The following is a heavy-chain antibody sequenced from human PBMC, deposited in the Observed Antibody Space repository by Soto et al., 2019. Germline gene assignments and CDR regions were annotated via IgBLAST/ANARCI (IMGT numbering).Heavy chain of an antibody. Sequence: GKGLEWIGEINHSGSTNYNPSLKSRVTISVDTSKNQFSLKLSSVTAADTFFFFKAEDGIRDPCTVSAFLLNRSSDL. V-gene: IGHV4-34*01. CDR2: INHSGST. J-gene: IGHJ2*01. CDR3: AEDGIRDPCTVSAFLLNRSSDL. D-gene: IGHD2-15*01.